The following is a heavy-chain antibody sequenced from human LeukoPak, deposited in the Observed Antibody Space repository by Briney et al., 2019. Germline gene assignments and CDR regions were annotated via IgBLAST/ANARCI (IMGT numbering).Heavy chain of an antibody. V-gene: IGHV3-53*01. CDR1: GFSFSDYY. CDR2: VYSGGST. Sequence: GGSLRLSCAASGFSFSDYYMNWVRQAPGKGLEWVSIVYSGGSTYYADSVKGRFTISRDNSKNTMYLQMNSLRAEDTAVYYCARAYYANYGMDVWGQGTTVTVSS. CDR3: ARAYYANYGMDV. D-gene: IGHD1-26*01. J-gene: IGHJ6*02.